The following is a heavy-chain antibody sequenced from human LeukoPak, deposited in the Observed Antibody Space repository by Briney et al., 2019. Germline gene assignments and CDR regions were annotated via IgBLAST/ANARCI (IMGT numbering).Heavy chain of an antibody. CDR2: IIPIFGTA. CDR1: GGTFSSYA. Sequence: VASVKVSCKASGGTFSSYAISWVRQAPGQGLEWMGGIIPIFGTANYAQKFQGRVTITADESTSTAYMELSSLRSEDTAVYYCARGVTMVRGMWDENWFDPWGQGTLVTVSS. J-gene: IGHJ5*02. CDR3: ARGVTMVRGMWDENWFDP. V-gene: IGHV1-69*13. D-gene: IGHD3-10*01.